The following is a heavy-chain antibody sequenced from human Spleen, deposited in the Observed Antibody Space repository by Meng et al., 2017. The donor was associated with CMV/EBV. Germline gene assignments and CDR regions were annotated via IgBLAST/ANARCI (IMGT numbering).Heavy chain of an antibody. Sequence: SVKVSCKASGGTFSSYAISWVRQAPGQGLEWMGGIIPIFGTANYAQKFQGRVTITTDESTSTAYMELSSLRSEDTAVYYCARDWDCSSTSCFHRGMDVWGQGTTVTVSS. CDR3: ARDWDCSSTSCFHRGMDV. CDR2: IIPIFGTA. CDR1: GGTFSSYA. V-gene: IGHV1-69*05. D-gene: IGHD2-2*01. J-gene: IGHJ6*02.